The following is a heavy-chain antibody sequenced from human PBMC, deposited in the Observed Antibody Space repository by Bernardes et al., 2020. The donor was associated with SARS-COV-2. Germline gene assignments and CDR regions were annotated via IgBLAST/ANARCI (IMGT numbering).Heavy chain of an antibody. J-gene: IGHJ4*02. CDR2: VFYTGNT. Sequence: SETLSLTCNVSGGSISSSSHYWGWIRQSPGMGLEWIGSVFYTGNTYVNPSLKSRVTISVDTSKSQFSLKLKSVTAADTAIFFCARLRYYGSIIDSWGQGTLVTVSS. V-gene: IGHV4-39*01. D-gene: IGHD3-3*01. CDR3: ARLRYYGSIIDS. CDR1: GGSISSSSHY.